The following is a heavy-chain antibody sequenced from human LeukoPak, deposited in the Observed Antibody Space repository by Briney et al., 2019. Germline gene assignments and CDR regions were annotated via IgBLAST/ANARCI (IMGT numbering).Heavy chain of an antibody. V-gene: IGHV3-43D*03. CDR2: ISWDGGST. J-gene: IGHJ6*03. Sequence: PGGSLRLSCAASGFTFDDYAMHWVRQAPGKGLEWVSLISWDGGSTYYADSVKGRFTISRDNSKNSLYLQMNSLRAEDTALYYCAKDTGEGGYYGSGSKSGYMDVWGKGTTVTISS. CDR3: AKDTGEGGYYGSGSKSGYMDV. CDR1: GFTFDDYA. D-gene: IGHD3-10*01.